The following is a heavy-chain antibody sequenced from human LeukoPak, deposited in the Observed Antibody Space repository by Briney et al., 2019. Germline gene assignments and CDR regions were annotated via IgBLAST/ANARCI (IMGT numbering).Heavy chain of an antibody. CDR2: IYHTGTI. CDR1: GGSISSSNW. J-gene: IGHJ4*02. D-gene: IGHD3-22*01. V-gene: IGHV4-4*02. Sequence: SSETLSLTCAVSGGSISSSNWWSWVRQPPGKGLEWIGEIYHTGTIKYNPSLKSRVTISVDKFKNQFSLNLISVTAADTAVYYCARDGSEDYYDRSGYYTFFDSWGQGTLVTVSS. CDR3: ARDGSEDYYDRSGYYTFFDS.